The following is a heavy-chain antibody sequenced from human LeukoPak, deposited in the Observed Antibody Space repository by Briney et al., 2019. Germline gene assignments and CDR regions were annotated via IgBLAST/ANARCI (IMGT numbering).Heavy chain of an antibody. CDR1: GGSISSGSYY. CDR2: IYTSGST. CDR3: ARASPMDV. J-gene: IGHJ6*03. V-gene: IGHV4-61*02. Sequence: PSQTLSLTCTVSGGSISSGSYYWSWIRQPAGKGLGWIGRIYTSGSTNSNPSLKSRVTISVDTSKNQFSLKLSSVTAADTAVYYCARASPMDVWGKGTTVTVSS.